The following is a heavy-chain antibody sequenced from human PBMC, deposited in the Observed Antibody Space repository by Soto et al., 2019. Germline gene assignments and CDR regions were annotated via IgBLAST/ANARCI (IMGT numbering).Heavy chain of an antibody. Sequence: GGSLRLSCADSGFTFSSYGMHWVRQAPGKGLEWVAVISYDGSNKYYADSVKGRFTISRDNSKNTLYLQMNSLRAEDTAVYYCAKDFLKYSDSSGYLAFDYWGQGTLVTVSS. J-gene: IGHJ4*02. CDR1: GFTFSSYG. CDR2: ISYDGSNK. V-gene: IGHV3-30*18. D-gene: IGHD3-22*01. CDR3: AKDFLKYSDSSGYLAFDY.